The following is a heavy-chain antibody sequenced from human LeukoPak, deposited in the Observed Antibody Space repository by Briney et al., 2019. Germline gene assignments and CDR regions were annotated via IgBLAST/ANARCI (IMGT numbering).Heavy chain of an antibody. CDR3: ARGRFLEWLRPFDY. CDR1: GFTFSDHY. V-gene: IGHV4-34*01. D-gene: IGHD3-3*01. J-gene: IGHJ4*02. CDR2: INHSGST. Sequence: GSLRLSCAASGFTFSDHYMIWLRQPPGKGLEWIGEINHSGSTNYNPSLKSRVTISVDTSKNQFSLKLSSVTAAGTAVYYCARGRFLEWLRPFDYWGQGTLVTVSS.